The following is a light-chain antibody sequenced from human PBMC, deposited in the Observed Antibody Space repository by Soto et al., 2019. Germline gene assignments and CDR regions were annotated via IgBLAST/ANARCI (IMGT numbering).Light chain of an antibody. CDR1: QSVSNY. CDR3: QQYGSSGT. J-gene: IGKJ1*01. V-gene: IGKV3-11*01. CDR2: DAS. Sequence: IVLPQSPATLSFSPGERATLSCRASQSVSNYLAWYQQKPGQAPRLLIYDASNRATGIPARFSGSGSGTDFTLTISRLEPEDFAVYYCQQYGSSGTFGQGTKVDIK.